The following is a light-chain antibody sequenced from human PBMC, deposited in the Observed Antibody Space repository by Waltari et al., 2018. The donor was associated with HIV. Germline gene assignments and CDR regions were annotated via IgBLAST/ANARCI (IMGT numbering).Light chain of an antibody. CDR2: EVN. CDR1: SSDVGDSKY. J-gene: IGLJ3*02. Sequence: QSALTQPASVSGSPGQSLTISCTATSSDVGDSKYVSWYQQYPGKAPKLMIDEVNNRPSGVSNRFSGSKSGHTASLTISGLQTEDEGDYYCSSYTTSSTVVFGGGTKLTVL. CDR3: SSYTTSSTVV. V-gene: IGLV2-14*01.